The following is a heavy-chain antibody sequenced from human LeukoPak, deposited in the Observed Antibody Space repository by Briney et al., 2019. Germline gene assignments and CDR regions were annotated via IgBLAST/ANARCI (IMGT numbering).Heavy chain of an antibody. V-gene: IGHV3-48*03. CDR1: GFTFSSYA. D-gene: IGHD5/OR15-5a*01. J-gene: IGHJ4*02. Sequence: GGSLRLSCAVSGFTFSSYAMSWVRQAPGKGLEWVSYISSSGSSIYYADSVKGRFTISRDNAKKLLYLQMNSLRAEDTAVYYCAREVIGSNVPPPEGFDYWGQGTLVTVSS. CDR3: AREVIGSNVPPPEGFDY. CDR2: ISSSGSSI.